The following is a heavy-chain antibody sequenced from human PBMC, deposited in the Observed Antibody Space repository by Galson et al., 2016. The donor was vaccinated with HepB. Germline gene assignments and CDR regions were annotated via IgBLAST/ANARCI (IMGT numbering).Heavy chain of an antibody. CDR2: ISPSANYI. CDR1: GVTFSTSS. D-gene: IGHD3-10*01. CDR3: ASHPPSDNVLSSSWSFDY. Sequence: SLRLSCAGSGVTFSTSSLNWVRQAPGEGLEWVSSISPSANYIYYADSVRGRFTISRDNANNSLVLQMNSLRAEDTAVYYCASHPPSDNVLSSSWSFDYWGQGVLVTVSS. V-gene: IGHV3-21*01. J-gene: IGHJ4*02.